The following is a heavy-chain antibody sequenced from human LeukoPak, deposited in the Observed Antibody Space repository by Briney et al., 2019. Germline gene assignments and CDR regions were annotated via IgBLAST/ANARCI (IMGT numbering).Heavy chain of an antibody. Sequence: PGGSLRLSCAASGFIFSTSWMYWVRQTPGKGLVWVSRIGPDATDTRYADPVKGRFTISRDNAENTLYLQMNSLRAEDTAVYYCASYNWRYWMDAWGQGTLVTVSS. D-gene: IGHD1-20*01. V-gene: IGHV3-74*01. J-gene: IGHJ5*02. CDR2: IGPDATDT. CDR1: GFIFSTSW. CDR3: ASYNWRYWMDA.